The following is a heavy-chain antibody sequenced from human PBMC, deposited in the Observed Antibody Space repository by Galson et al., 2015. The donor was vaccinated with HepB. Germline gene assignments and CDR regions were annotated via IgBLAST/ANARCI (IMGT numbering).Heavy chain of an antibody. V-gene: IGHV5-10-1*01. CDR3: ARRGWRDTATGYYYGMDV. D-gene: IGHD5-18*01. Sequence: QSGAEVKKPGESLRISCKGSGYSFTSYWISWVRQMPGKGLEWMGRIDPSDSYTNYSPSFQGHVTISADKSISTAYLQWSSLKASDTAMYYCARRGWRDTATGYYYGMDVWGQGTTVTVSS. CDR1: GYSFTSYW. J-gene: IGHJ6*02. CDR2: IDPSDSYT.